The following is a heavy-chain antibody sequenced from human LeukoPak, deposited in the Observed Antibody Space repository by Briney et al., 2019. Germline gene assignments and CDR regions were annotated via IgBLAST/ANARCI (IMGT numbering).Heavy chain of an antibody. CDR2: IETSGST. CDR3: ARALCINGICEWFDP. D-gene: IGHD2-8*01. CDR1: GASISSGGYF. V-gene: IGHV4-61*02. Sequence: SETLSLTCTVSGASISSGGYFWSWIRQPAGKGVEWIGRIETSGSTNYNPSLKSRVTISVDTSKNQFSLKLRSVTAADTAVYYCARALCINGICEWFDPWGQGTLVTVSS. J-gene: IGHJ5*02.